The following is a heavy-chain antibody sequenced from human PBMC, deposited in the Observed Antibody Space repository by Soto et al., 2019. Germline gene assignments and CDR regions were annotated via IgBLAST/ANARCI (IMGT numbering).Heavy chain of an antibody. CDR2: ISANNGDT. CDR1: GYTFTDFG. D-gene: IGHD1-26*01. V-gene: IGHV1-18*01. Sequence: GESLKISCQPSGYTFTDFGVSWVRQAPGQGLEWMGWISANNGDTKFAQKFQGRVTMATDTSTSTAYMELRSLTSDDTAVYYCARTWRGAAPIDYFDYWGQGTLVTVSS. J-gene: IGHJ4*02. CDR3: ARTWRGAAPIDYFDY.